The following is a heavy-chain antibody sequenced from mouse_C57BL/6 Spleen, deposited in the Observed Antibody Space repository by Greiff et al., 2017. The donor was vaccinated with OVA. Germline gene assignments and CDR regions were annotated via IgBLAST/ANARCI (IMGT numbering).Heavy chain of an antibody. J-gene: IGHJ2*01. CDR1: GYTFTSYW. Sequence: VQLQQPGAELVMPGASVKLSCKASGYTFTSYWLHWVKQRPGQGLEWIGEIDPSDSYTNYNQKFKGKSTLTVDTSSSTAYMQLSSLTSEDAAVYYCARGNWGYWGQGTTLTVSS. V-gene: IGHV1-69*01. D-gene: IGHD4-1*01. CDR3: ARGNWGY. CDR2: IDPSDSYT.